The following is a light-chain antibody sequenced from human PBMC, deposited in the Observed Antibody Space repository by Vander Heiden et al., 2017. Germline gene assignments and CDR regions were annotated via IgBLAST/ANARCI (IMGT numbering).Light chain of an antibody. V-gene: IGLV3-19*01. CDR3: NSRDSSGNHLV. CDR2: GKN. CDR1: SLRSYY. Sequence: SSELTQDPAVSVALGQPVRITCQGDSLRSYYVSWYQQKPGQAPVLVIYGKNNRPSGIPDRFSGSSSGNTASLTITGAQAEDEADYYCNSRDSSGNHLVFGGGTKLTVL. J-gene: IGLJ2*01.